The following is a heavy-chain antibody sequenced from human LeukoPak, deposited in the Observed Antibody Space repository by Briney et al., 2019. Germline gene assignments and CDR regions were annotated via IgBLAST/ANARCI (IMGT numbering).Heavy chain of an antibody. CDR1: GFTFSSYA. V-gene: IGHV3-23*01. CDR3: AKDWNYDSSGFYYFDY. Sequence: PGGSLRLSCAASGFTFSSYAMNWVHQAPGKGLEWVSVIGPSGSSTYYADSVEGRFTVSRDNSKNTLYLQMNSLRAEDTDVYYCAKDWNYDSSGFYYFDYWGQGTLVTVSS. J-gene: IGHJ4*02. CDR2: IGPSGSST. D-gene: IGHD3-22*01.